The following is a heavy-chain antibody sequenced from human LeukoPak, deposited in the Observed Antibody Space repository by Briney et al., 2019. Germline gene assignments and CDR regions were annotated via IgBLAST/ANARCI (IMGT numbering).Heavy chain of an antibody. V-gene: IGHV3-30*03. CDR1: GFTFSRHG. Sequence: PGRSLRLSCAPSGFTFSRHGMHWVRQAPGKGLEWVAIISNDGSRKYYAHSVEGRFTISRDNSKNTLYLQMDSLRAEDTAVYYCARDRAWNYFYYWGQGTLVTVSS. D-gene: IGHD3-3*01. CDR2: ISNDGSRK. J-gene: IGHJ4*02. CDR3: ARDRAWNYFYY.